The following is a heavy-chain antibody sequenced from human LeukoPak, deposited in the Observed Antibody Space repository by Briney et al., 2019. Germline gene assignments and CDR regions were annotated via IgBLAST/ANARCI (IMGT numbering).Heavy chain of an antibody. D-gene: IGHD2-15*01. CDR3: ARGFGLGYCSGGSCYSGDY. J-gene: IGHJ4*02. CDR2: ISAYNGNT. CDR1: GYTFTSYG. Sequence: ASVKVSCKASGYTFTSYGISWVRQAPGQGLEWMGWISAYNGNTNYAQKLQGRVTMTTDTSTSTAYMELRSLRSEDTAVYYCARGFGLGYCSGGSCYSGDYWGQGTLVTVSS. V-gene: IGHV1-18*01.